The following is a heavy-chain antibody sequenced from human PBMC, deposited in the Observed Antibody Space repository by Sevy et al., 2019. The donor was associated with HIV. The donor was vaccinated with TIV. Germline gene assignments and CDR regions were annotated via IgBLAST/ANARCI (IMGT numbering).Heavy chain of an antibody. D-gene: IGHD5-18*01. CDR1: GFTFSSYG. J-gene: IGHJ4*02. CDR2: IRYDGSNK. Sequence: SLRLSCAASGFTFSSYGMHWVRQAPGKGLEWVAFIRYDGSNKYYADSVKGRFTISRDNSKNTLYLQMNSLRAEDTAVYYCAKEYSYGYYFDYWGQGTLVTVSS. V-gene: IGHV3-30*02. CDR3: AKEYSYGYYFDY.